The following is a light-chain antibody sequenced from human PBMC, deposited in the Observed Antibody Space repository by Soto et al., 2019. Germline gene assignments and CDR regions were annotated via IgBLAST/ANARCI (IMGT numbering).Light chain of an antibody. V-gene: IGKV1D-12*01. Sequence: DLQMTQSPSSVSASVGDRVTITCRASQGINSWLAWYQQKPGKAPNLLIYTASSLQSGVPSRFSGSGSGTEFTLTISSLQPEDFATYYCQQTHSFPLTFGGGTKVEIK. J-gene: IGKJ4*01. CDR3: QQTHSFPLT. CDR2: TAS. CDR1: QGINSW.